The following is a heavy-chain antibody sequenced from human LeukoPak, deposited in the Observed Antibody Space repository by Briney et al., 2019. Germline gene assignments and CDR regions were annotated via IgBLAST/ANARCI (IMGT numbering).Heavy chain of an antibody. V-gene: IGHV3-23*01. J-gene: IGHJ4*02. Sequence: GGSLRLSCAASGFTFSSYAMSWVRQAPGEGLEWVSIISGSGGSANHADSVKGRFTISRDNSKNTLYLQMNSLRAEDTAVYYCAKPYYGSGSYYGFNYYAFDYWGQGTLVTVSS. CDR3: AKPYYGSGSYYGFNYYAFDY. CDR1: GFTFSSYA. CDR2: ISGSGGSA. D-gene: IGHD3-10*01.